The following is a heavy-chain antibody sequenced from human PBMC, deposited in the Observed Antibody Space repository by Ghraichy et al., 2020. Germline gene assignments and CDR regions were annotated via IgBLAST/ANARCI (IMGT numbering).Heavy chain of an antibody. D-gene: IGHD5-18*01. Sequence: SETLSLTCTVSGASISSHYWTWIRQPPGKGLEWSGYIYYTGITNYNPSFKSRVTISVDTSKNQFSLKLSSVTAADTAVYYCASATAPGDYYHLNVWVKGTTVTVSS. V-gene: IGHV4-59*11. J-gene: IGHJ6*03. CDR3: ASATAPGDYYHLNV. CDR2: IYYTGIT. CDR1: GASISSHY.